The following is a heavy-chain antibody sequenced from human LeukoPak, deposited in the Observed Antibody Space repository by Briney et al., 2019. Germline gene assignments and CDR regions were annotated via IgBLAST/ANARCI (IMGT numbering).Heavy chain of an antibody. CDR2: IYYSAST. CDR3: ARNSYGSGSYGDVDY. J-gene: IGHJ4*02. CDR1: GGSISSGGYY. D-gene: IGHD3-10*01. Sequence: PSETLSLTCTVSGGSISSGGYYWSWIRQQPGKGLEWIGYIYYSASTYYNPSLKSRVTISVDTSKNQFSLKLSSVTAADTAVYYCARNSYGSGSYGDVDYWGQGTLVTVSS. V-gene: IGHV4-31*03.